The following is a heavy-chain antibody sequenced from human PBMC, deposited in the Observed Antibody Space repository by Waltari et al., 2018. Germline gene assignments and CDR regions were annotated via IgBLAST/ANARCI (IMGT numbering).Heavy chain of an antibody. CDR3: ARGRDLRSSSPY. CDR2: IIPIFGTA. CDR1: GSTLRSLS. D-gene: IGHD6-13*01. Sequence: QVQLVQSGAEVEKPGSSVKVSCQASGSTLRSLSLSWVRQAPGQGLEWMGGIIPIFGTANYAQKFQGRVTITADESTSTAYMELSSLRSEDTAVYYCARGRDLRSSSPYWGQGTLVTVSS. V-gene: IGHV1-69*13. J-gene: IGHJ4*02.